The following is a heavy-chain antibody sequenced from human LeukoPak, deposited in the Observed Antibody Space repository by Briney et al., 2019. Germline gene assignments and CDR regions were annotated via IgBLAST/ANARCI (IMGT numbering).Heavy chain of an antibody. CDR3: AKGDDDIVVVVAATPMDV. CDR1: GFTFSSYG. CDR2: IWYDGSNK. D-gene: IGHD2-15*01. V-gene: IGHV3-33*06. Sequence: GGSLRLSCAASGFTFSSYGMRGVRQAPGKGLEWVAVIWYDGSNKYYADSVKGRFTISRDNSKNTLYLQMNSLRAEDTAVYYCAKGDDDIVVVVAATPMDVWGKGTTVTVSS. J-gene: IGHJ6*04.